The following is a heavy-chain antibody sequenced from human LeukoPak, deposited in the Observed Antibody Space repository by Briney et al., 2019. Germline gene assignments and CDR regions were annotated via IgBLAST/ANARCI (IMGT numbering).Heavy chain of an antibody. CDR3: TRDYPASFDV. Sequence: GGSLRLSCTVSGFNFGDFAMCWVRQAPGKGLEWLGFIRSTIYGGTTDYAASVKGRFTISRDDSKSIAYLQMNSLKTEDTAMYYCTRDYPASFDVWGQGTLVTVSS. V-gene: IGHV3-49*04. CDR1: GFNFGDFA. CDR2: IRSTIYGGTT. J-gene: IGHJ3*01.